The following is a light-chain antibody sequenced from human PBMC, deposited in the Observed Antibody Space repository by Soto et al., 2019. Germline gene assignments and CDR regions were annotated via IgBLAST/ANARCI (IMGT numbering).Light chain of an antibody. Sequence: QSALTQPRSVSGSPGQSVTISCTGTSSDVGGYNYVSWYQQHPGKAPKLMIYDVSKRPSGVPDRFSGSKSGNTASLTISGLQAEDEADYYCCSYAGSLTLLVFGGGTKLTVL. CDR1: SSDVGGYNY. V-gene: IGLV2-11*01. CDR3: CSYAGSLTLLV. J-gene: IGLJ3*02. CDR2: DVS.